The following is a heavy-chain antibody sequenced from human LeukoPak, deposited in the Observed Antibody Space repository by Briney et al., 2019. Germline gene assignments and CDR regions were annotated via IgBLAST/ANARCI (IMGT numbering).Heavy chain of an antibody. J-gene: IGHJ4*02. CDR1: GGSISSYY. CDR2: IYYSGST. V-gene: IGHV4-59*12. D-gene: IGHD6-13*01. Sequence: SETLSLTCTVSGGSISSYYWSWIRQPPGEGLEWIGYIYYSGSTNYNPSLKSRVTISVDTSKNQFSLKLSSVTAADTAVYYCARDMGPSSWLRGVFDYWGQGTLVTVSS. CDR3: ARDMGPSSWLRGVFDY.